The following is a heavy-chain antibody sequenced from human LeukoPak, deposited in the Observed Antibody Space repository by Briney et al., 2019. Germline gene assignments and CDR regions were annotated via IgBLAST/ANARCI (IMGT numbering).Heavy chain of an antibody. CDR1: GFTSSSYA. CDR2: ISGRTGST. J-gene: IGHJ4*02. D-gene: IGHD4-23*01. Sequence: GGWLRLSCAASGFTSSSYAMSWVRQAPGKGLEWVSHISGRTGSTYYADSVKGRFTISRDNSKNTLYLQMNSLRAEDTAVYYCAKAVPKAVVTPSFDYWGQGTLVTVSS. V-gene: IGHV3-23*01. CDR3: AKAVPKAVVTPSFDY.